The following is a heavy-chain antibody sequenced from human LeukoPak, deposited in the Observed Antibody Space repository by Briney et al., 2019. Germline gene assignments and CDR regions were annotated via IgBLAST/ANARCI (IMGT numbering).Heavy chain of an antibody. CDR3: ARALHTGGETGY. J-gene: IGHJ4*02. Sequence: ASVKVSCKASGYTFTGYYMHWVRQATGQGLEWMGWMNPNSGNTGYAQKFQGRVTMTRNTSISTAYMELSSLRSEDTAVYYCARALHTGGETGYWGQRTLVTVSS. CDR2: MNPNSGNT. V-gene: IGHV1-8*02. D-gene: IGHD4-23*01. CDR1: GYTFTGYY.